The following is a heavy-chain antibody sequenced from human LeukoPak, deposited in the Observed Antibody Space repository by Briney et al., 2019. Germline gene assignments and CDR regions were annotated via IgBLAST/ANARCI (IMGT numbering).Heavy chain of an antibody. CDR1: GFNFNNYW. V-gene: IGHV5-51*01. CDR2: IYPGDYDT. D-gene: IGHD6-13*01. J-gene: IGHJ4*02. Sequence: GESLKISCEASGFNFNNYWVGWVRQMPGKGLEWMGIIYPGDYDTRYSPSFQGHVTISVDKSISTANLQWSSLKASDTAMYYCARLAAASDPFDYWGQGTLVTVSS. CDR3: ARLAAASDPFDY.